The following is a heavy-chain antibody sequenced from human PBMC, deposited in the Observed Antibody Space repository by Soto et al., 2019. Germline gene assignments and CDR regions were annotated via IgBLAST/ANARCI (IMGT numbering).Heavy chain of an antibody. Sequence: LRLSCAASGFSFRDYAMTWVRQAPGKGLEWVSGLSGSGTMRYYADSVRGRFIISRDNSKNTLYLQMNSLRAEDTAVYYCASYDYYGSGSYYQDAFDIWGQGTMVTVSS. V-gene: IGHV3-23*01. CDR1: GFSFRDYA. J-gene: IGHJ3*02. CDR2: LSGSGTMR. CDR3: ASYDYYGSGSYYQDAFDI. D-gene: IGHD3-10*01.